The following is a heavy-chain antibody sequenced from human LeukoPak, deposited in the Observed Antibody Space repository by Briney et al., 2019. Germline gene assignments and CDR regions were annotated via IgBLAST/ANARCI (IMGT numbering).Heavy chain of an antibody. Sequence: ASVKVSCKASGYTFTGYYMHWVRQAPGQGLEWMGRINPNSGGTNYAQKFQGRVTMTRNTSISTAYMELSSLRSEDTAVYYCARGGDYGDYGIYYYYGMDVWGQGTTVTVSS. V-gene: IGHV1-2*06. CDR3: ARGGDYGDYGIYYYYGMDV. J-gene: IGHJ6*02. CDR2: INPNSGGT. D-gene: IGHD4-17*01. CDR1: GYTFTGYY.